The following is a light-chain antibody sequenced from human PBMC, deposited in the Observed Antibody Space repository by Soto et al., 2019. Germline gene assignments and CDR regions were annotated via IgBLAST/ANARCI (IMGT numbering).Light chain of an antibody. V-gene: IGLV2-23*02. Sequence: QSVLTQPASVSGSPGQSITISCTGTSSDVGNYNLVSWYQQHPGKAPKLMIYEVSKRPSGVSNRFSGSKSGNTASLTISGLQAEDEADYYCCSYAGRPYVFGTGTSSPS. CDR3: CSYAGRPYV. CDR2: EVS. J-gene: IGLJ1*01. CDR1: SSDVGNYNL.